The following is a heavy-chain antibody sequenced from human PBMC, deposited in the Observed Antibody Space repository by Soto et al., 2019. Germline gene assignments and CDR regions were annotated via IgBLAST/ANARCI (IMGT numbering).Heavy chain of an antibody. CDR3: ARVIKLGYDPMDYYYYYYGMDV. D-gene: IGHD5-12*01. Sequence: QVQLVQSGAEVKKPGASVKVSCKASGYTFTGYYVHWVRQAPGQGLEWMGWINPNSGGTNYAQKFQVWVTMTRDTSISTAYMELSRLRSDDTAVYYCARVIKLGYDPMDYYYYYYGMDVWGQGTTVTVSS. CDR2: INPNSGGT. V-gene: IGHV1-2*04. J-gene: IGHJ6*02. CDR1: GYTFTGYY.